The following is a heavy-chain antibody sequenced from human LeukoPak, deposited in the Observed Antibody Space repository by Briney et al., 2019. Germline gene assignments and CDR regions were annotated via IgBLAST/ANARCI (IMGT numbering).Heavy chain of an antibody. Sequence: GESLRLSCAASGFTLSAYSINWVRQAPGKGLEWIAYMSSSMNTIYYADAVKGRFTVSRDNANNSVHLQMSSLRAEDTAVYYCARVEPYKYCSGGSCYSVHYYGMDVWGQGTTVTVSS. D-gene: IGHD2-15*01. CDR1: GFTLSAYS. CDR3: ARVEPYKYCSGGSCYSVHYYGMDV. CDR2: MSSSMNTI. V-gene: IGHV3-48*04. J-gene: IGHJ6*02.